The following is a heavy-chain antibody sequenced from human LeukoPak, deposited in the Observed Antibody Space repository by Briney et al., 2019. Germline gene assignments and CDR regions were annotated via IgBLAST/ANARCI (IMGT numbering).Heavy chain of an antibody. Sequence: PSETLSLTCTVSGGSISSGSYYWSWIRQPAGKGLEWIGRIYTSGSTNYNPSLKSRVTISVDTSKNQFSLKLSSVTAADTAVYYCARVVYDFWSGSLKGAFDIWGQGTMVTVSS. V-gene: IGHV4-61*02. CDR2: IYTSGST. CDR1: GGSISSGSYY. J-gene: IGHJ3*02. CDR3: ARVVYDFWSGSLKGAFDI. D-gene: IGHD3-3*01.